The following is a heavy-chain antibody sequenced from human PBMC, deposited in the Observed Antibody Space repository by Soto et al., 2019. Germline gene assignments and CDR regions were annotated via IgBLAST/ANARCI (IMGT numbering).Heavy chain of an antibody. D-gene: IGHD3-3*01. Sequence: GGSLRLSCAASGFTFSSYAMHWVRQAPGKGLEWVAVISYDGSNKYYADSVKGRFTISRDNSKNTLYLQMNSLRAEDTAVYYCARGYEHELDFWSGYYEGLGGMDVWGQGTTVTVSS. CDR2: ISYDGSNK. V-gene: IGHV3-30-3*01. CDR3: ARGYEHELDFWSGYYEGLGGMDV. CDR1: GFTFSSYA. J-gene: IGHJ6*02.